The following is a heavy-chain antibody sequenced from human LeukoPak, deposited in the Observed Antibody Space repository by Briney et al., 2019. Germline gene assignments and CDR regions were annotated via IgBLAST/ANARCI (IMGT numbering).Heavy chain of an antibody. CDR2: IWYDGSNK. CDR1: GFTFSSYG. D-gene: IGHD6-13*01. Sequence: GRSLRLSCAASGFTFSSYGMHWVRQAPGKGLEWVAVIWYDGSNKYYADSVKGRFTISRDNSKNTLYLQMNSLRAEDTAVYYCARDSSSSNFDYWGQGTLATVSS. V-gene: IGHV3-33*01. J-gene: IGHJ4*02. CDR3: ARDSSSSNFDY.